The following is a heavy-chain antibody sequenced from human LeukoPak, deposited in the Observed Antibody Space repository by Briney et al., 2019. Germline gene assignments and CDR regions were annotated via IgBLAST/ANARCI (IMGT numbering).Heavy chain of an antibody. D-gene: IGHD3-22*01. V-gene: IGHV4-59*01. Sequence: PWETLSLTCNVSGGSISSDYWTWIRQPPGKGLEWIGNIYYSGSTNYNPSLKSRVTISVDTSKNQFSLKLNSVTAADTAVYYCARRRDYYDSRGYYAFDIWGHGTMVTVSS. J-gene: IGHJ3*02. CDR3: ARRRDYYDSRGYYAFDI. CDR2: IYYSGST. CDR1: GGSISSDY.